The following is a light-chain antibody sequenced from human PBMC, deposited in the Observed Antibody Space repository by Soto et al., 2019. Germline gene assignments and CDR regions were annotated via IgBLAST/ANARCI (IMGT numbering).Light chain of an antibody. CDR3: HQYGSSPFT. Sequence: EIVLTQSPATLSLSPGERATLSCRASQSVSSSYLAWYQQKPGLAPRLLVYDASSRATGIPDRFSGSGSGTDFTLIISRLEPEDFAVYYCHQYGSSPFTFGPGTKVDIK. CDR1: QSVSSSY. CDR2: DAS. V-gene: IGKV3D-20*01. J-gene: IGKJ3*01.